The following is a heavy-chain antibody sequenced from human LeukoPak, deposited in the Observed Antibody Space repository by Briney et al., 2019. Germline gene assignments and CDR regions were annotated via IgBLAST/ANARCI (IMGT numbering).Heavy chain of an antibody. V-gene: IGHV4-59*01. CDR2: INYSGST. CDR1: GGSITGYY. CDR3: ARDRGFCSGDSCYTRMDV. J-gene: IGHJ6*02. Sequence: SETLSLTCTVSGGSITGYYWSWIRQPPGKGLEWIGHINYSGSTKYNPSLSSRVTISVDTSKNQFSLKLSSVTAADTAEYYCARDRGFCSGDSCYTRMDVWGQGTTVTVSS. D-gene: IGHD2-15*01.